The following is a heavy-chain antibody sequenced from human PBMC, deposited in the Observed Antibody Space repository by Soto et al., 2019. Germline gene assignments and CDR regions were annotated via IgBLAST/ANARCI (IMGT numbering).Heavy chain of an antibody. D-gene: IGHD2-15*01. J-gene: IGHJ4*02. V-gene: IGHV1-46*01. CDR2: INPSGGST. CDR3: ARATIVVVAHLTH. CDR1: GYTFTNYY. Sequence: QVQLVQSGAEVKKPGASVKVSCKASGYTFTNYYMHWVRQAPGQGLEWMGIINPSGGSTSYAQKFQGRDTMTRDTSTSTVYMELSSLRSEDTAVYYCARATIVVVAHLTHWGQGTLVTVSS.